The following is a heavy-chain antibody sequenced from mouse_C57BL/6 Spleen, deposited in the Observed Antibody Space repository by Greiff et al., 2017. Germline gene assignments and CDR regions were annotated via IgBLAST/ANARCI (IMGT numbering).Heavy chain of an antibody. D-gene: IGHD1-1*01. V-gene: IGHV5-17*01. CDR2: ISSGSSTI. Sequence: EVKLVESGGGLVKPGGSLKLSCAASGFTFSDYGMHWVRQAPEKGLEWVAYISSGSSTIYYAYTVKGRFTISRDNAKNTLFLQMTSLRSEDTAMYYCARENYYGSSSFDYWGQGTTLTVSS. CDR3: ARENYYGSSSFDY. CDR1: GFTFSDYG. J-gene: IGHJ2*01.